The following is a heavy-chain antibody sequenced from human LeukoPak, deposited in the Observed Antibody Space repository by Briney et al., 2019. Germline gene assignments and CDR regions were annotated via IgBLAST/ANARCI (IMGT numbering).Heavy chain of an antibody. Sequence: SETLSLTCTVSGGSISSGSYYWSWIRQPAGKGLEWIGRIYTSGSSNYNPSLKSRVTISVDTSKNQFSLKLSSVTAADTAVYYCAREFYSSGWETYYFDYWGQGTLVTVSS. J-gene: IGHJ4*02. CDR3: AREFYSSGWETYYFDY. CDR1: GGSISSGSYY. D-gene: IGHD6-19*01. V-gene: IGHV4-61*02. CDR2: IYTSGSS.